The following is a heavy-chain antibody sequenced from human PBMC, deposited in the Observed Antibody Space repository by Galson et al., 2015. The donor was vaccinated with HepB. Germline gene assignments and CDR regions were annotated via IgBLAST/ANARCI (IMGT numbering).Heavy chain of an antibody. J-gene: IGHJ4*02. CDR3: AKAGQRGYSGYDAQFDY. CDR2: ISGSGGST. CDR1: GFTFSSYA. V-gene: IGHV3-23*01. Sequence: SLRLSCAASGFTFSSYAMSWVRQAPGKGLEWVSAISGSGGSTYYADSVKGRFTISRDSSKNTLYLQMNSLRAEDTAVYYCAKAGQRGYSGYDAQFDYWGQGTLVTVSS. D-gene: IGHD5-12*01.